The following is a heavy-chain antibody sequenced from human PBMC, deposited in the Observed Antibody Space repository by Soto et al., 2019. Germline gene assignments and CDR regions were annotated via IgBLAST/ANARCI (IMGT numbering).Heavy chain of an antibody. CDR3: ARDYYDFWSGYSIQYYYYYYGMDV. CDR1: GFTFSSYA. V-gene: IGHV3-30-3*01. Sequence: LRLSCAASGFTFSSYAMHWVRQAPGKGLEWVAVISYDGSNKYYADSVKGRFTISRDNSKNTLYLQMNSLRAEDTAVYYCARDYYDFWSGYSIQYYYYYYGMDVWGQGTTVTVSS. J-gene: IGHJ6*02. CDR2: ISYDGSNK. D-gene: IGHD3-3*01.